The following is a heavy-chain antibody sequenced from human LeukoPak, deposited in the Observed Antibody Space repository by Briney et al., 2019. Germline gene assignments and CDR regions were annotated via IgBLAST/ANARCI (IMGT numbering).Heavy chain of an antibody. CDR1: GFTFSSYE. D-gene: IGHD4-23*01. CDR3: ARGDYGGDYFDY. CDR2: SCSGSYYT. V-gene: IGHV3-48*03. Sequence: GGSLRLSCAASGFTFSSYEMNWIRQAPGKRLEWISYSCSGSYYTYSADSVEGRFTISRVNAKNPLCLQMNSLRAEDTAVYYCARGDYGGDYFDYWGQGTLVTVSS. J-gene: IGHJ4*02.